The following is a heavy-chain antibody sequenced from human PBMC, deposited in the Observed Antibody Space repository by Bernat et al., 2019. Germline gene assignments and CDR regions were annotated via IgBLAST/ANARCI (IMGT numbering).Heavy chain of an antibody. CDR2: IKQDGSAK. J-gene: IGHJ4*02. CDR1: GFTFSSRW. Sequence: EVQLVESGGGLVQPGGSLRLSCAASGFTFSSRWMSWVRQSPGKGLEWVANIKQDGSAKYYVDSVKVRFTIARDNAKNSLYLQMDSLRAEDTAVYYCARAWQQTGTRTPPIDYWGQGTLVTVSS. D-gene: IGHD1-1*01. CDR3: ARAWQQTGTRTPPIDY. V-gene: IGHV3-7*03.